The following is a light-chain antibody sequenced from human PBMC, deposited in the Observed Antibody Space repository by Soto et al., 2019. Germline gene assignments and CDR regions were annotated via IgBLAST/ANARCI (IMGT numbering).Light chain of an antibody. CDR2: NNN. CDR1: SSNIGINT. V-gene: IGLV1-44*01. CDR3: AAWDDSLNGYV. J-gene: IGLJ1*01. Sequence: HSVLTQAPSSSETPGQRVSISCSGSSSNIGINTVDWFQQLPGTAPKLLIYNNNQRPSGVPDRFSGSKSGTSASLAISGLQSEDESDYYCAAWDDSLNGYVFGTGTKVTVL.